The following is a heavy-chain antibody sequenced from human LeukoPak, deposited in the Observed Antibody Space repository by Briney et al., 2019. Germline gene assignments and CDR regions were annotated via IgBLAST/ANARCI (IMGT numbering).Heavy chain of an antibody. CDR3: ARGRIVATHFDY. J-gene: IGHJ4*02. D-gene: IGHD5-12*01. CDR1: GGSISSGDYY. Sequence: PSQTLSLTCTVSGGSISSGDYYWSWIRQPPGKGLEWIGEINHSGGTNYNPSLKSRVTISVDTSKNQFSLKLSSVTAADTAVYYCARGRIVATHFDYWGQGTLVTVSS. V-gene: IGHV4-30-4*08. CDR2: INHSGGT.